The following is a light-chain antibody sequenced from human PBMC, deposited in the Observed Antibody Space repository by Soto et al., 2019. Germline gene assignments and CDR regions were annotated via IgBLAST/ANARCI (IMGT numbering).Light chain of an antibody. Sequence: DIQMTQSPSTLSASVGDRVTITCRASQSISSWLAWYQQKPGKAPKRLIYKASSLESGVPSRFSGSGSGTEFTLTIISRQPDDFATYYCQQYNSYPWAFGQGTKVEIK. J-gene: IGKJ1*01. CDR2: KAS. CDR1: QSISSW. CDR3: QQYNSYPWA. V-gene: IGKV1-5*03.